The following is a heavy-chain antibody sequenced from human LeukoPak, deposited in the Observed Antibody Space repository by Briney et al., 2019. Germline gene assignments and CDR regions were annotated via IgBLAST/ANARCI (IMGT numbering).Heavy chain of an antibody. CDR2: INHSGST. CDR3: ARANEEGFDY. Sequence: PSETLSLTCAVYGGSFSGYYWSWIRQPPGKGLEWIGEINHSGSTNYNPSLKSRVTISVDTSKNQFSLKLSSVTAADTAVYYCARANEEGFDYWGQGTLVTVSS. J-gene: IGHJ4*02. V-gene: IGHV4-34*01. CDR1: GGSFSGYY. D-gene: IGHD1-1*01.